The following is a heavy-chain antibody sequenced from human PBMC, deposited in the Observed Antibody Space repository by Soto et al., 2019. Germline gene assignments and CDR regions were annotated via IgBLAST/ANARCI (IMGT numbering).Heavy chain of an antibody. CDR2: IYSGGST. CDR3: ASGIVGGTGNDC. D-gene: IGHD1-26*01. Sequence: EVQLVETGGGLIQPGGSLRLSCAASGFTVSSHYMSWVRQAPGKGLEWVSVIYSGGSTYYADAVKGRFTISRDNSKNTLYRQMNRRRAEDAAVYYCASGIVGGTGNDCWGQGTLVTVSS. J-gene: IGHJ4*02. V-gene: IGHV3-53*02. CDR1: GFTVSSHY.